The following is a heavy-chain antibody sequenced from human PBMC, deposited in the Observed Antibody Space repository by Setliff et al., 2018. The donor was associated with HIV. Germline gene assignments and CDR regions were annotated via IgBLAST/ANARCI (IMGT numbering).Heavy chain of an antibody. CDR3: ARGGPRYGDYFYFDY. Sequence: ASVKVSCRASGYTFTSYGISWVRQAPGQGLEWMGWISAYNGNTNYAQKLQGRVTMTTDTSTSTAYMELRSLRSDDTAVYYCARGGPRYGDYFYFDYWGQGTLVTVSS. D-gene: IGHD4-17*01. CDR2: ISAYNGNT. J-gene: IGHJ4*02. CDR1: GYTFTSYG. V-gene: IGHV1-18*01.